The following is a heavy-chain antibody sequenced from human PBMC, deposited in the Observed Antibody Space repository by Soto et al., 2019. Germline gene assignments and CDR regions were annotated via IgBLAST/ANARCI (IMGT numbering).Heavy chain of an antibody. CDR1: GFTFSNAW. J-gene: IGHJ4*02. V-gene: IGHV3-15*01. CDR2: IKSKTDGGTT. Sequence: EVQLVESGGGLVKPGGSLRLSCAASGFTFSNAWMSWVRQAPGKGLEWVGRIKSKTDGGTTDYAAPVKGSFTISRDYAKTTLYLQMNSLKTEATGLYYCPTGAPPEYYWGQGTLVNGSS. CDR3: PTGAPPEYY.